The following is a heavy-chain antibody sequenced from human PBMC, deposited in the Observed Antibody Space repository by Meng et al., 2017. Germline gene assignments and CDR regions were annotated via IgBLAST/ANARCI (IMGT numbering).Heavy chain of an antibody. D-gene: IGHD1-26*01. CDR1: GGTFSSYA. CDR3: ARGEWKLPTANFDY. CDR2: IIPIFGTA. Sequence: SVKVSCRASGGTFSSYAISWVRQAPGQGLEWMGGIIPIFGTANYAQKFQGRVTITAGESTSTAYMELSSLRSEDTAVYYCARGEWKLPTANFDYWGQGTLVTVSS. J-gene: IGHJ4*02. V-gene: IGHV1-69*13.